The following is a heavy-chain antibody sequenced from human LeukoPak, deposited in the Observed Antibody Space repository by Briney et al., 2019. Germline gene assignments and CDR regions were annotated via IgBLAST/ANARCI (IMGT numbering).Heavy chain of an antibody. V-gene: IGHV3-23*01. Sequence: GGSLRLSCAASGFTFSSYAMSWVRQAPGKGLEWVSAISGSGGSTYYADSVKGRSTISRDNSKNTLYLQMNSLRAEDTAVYYCAKDSTHRIAAFDYWGQGTLVTVSS. J-gene: IGHJ4*02. CDR3: AKDSTHRIAAFDY. CDR1: GFTFSSYA. D-gene: IGHD6-13*01. CDR2: ISGSGGST.